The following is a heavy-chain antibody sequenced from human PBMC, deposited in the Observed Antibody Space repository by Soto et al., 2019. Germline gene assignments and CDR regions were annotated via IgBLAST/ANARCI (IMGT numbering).Heavy chain of an antibody. Sequence: QVQLVQSGAEVKKPGASVRVSCKASGYTFTGYYIFWVRQAPVQGFGWMGWSNPNSGDTDFAQKFQGRVTMTRDTSISTVYMEVSRLTSDDTAVYYCARGLGSNSWSNYYYYGLDVWGEGTTVNVAS. CDR1: GYTFTGYY. V-gene: IGHV1-2*02. CDR2: SNPNSGDT. D-gene: IGHD6-13*01. J-gene: IGHJ6*04. CDR3: ARGLGSNSWSNYYYYGLDV.